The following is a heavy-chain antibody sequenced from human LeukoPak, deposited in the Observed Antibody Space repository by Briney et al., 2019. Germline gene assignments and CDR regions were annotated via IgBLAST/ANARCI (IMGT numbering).Heavy chain of an antibody. CDR1: GFTFSSYA. CDR2: ISYDGSNK. Sequence: GGSLRLSCAASGFTFSSYAMHWVRQAPGKGLEWVAVISYDGSNKYYADSVKGRFTISRDKSKNTLYLQMNSLRAEDTAVYYCARGRYGDVLFDYWGQGTLVTVSS. V-gene: IGHV3-30-3*01. CDR3: ARGRYGDVLFDY. J-gene: IGHJ4*02. D-gene: IGHD4-17*01.